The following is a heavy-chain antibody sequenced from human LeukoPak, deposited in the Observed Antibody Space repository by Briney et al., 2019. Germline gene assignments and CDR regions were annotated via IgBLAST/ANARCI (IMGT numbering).Heavy chain of an antibody. CDR1: GGSFSGYY. CDR3: ARRRGSYYYD. J-gene: IGHJ4*02. Sequence: ASETLSLTCAVYGGSFSGYYWSWIRQPPGKGLEWIGYIYYSGSTNYNPSLKSRVTISVDTSKNQFSLKLSSVTAADTAVYYCARRRGSYYYDWGQGTLVTVSS. CDR2: IYYSGST. V-gene: IGHV4-59*08. D-gene: IGHD1-26*01.